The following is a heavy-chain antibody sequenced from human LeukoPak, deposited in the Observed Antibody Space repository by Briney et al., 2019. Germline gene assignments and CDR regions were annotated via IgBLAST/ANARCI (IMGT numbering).Heavy chain of an antibody. CDR1: GFAFGGYA. J-gene: IGHJ4*02. CDR3: AKDASPGLRLGELSLMFDY. V-gene: IGHV3-30-3*01. Sequence: GGSLRLSCEASGFAFGGYAMHWVRQAPGRGLEWVAVISHDGDNTNSGGSVRGRFTLSRDNSKNTLYLQMNSLRAEDTAVYYCAKDASPGLRLGELSLMFDYWGQGTLVTVSS. D-gene: IGHD3-16*02. CDR2: ISHDGDNT.